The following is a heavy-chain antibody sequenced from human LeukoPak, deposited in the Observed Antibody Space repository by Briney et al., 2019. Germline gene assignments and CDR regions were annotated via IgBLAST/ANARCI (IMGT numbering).Heavy chain of an antibody. J-gene: IGHJ4*02. D-gene: IGHD2-15*01. V-gene: IGHV4-30-4*01. CDR2: IYYSGST. Sequence: SETLSLTCTVSGGSISSGDYYWRWIRHPPGKGLEWIGYIYYSGSTYYNPSLKSRVTISVDTSKNQFSLKLSSVTAADTAVYYCARSIGYFDYWGQGTLVTVSS. CDR1: GGSISSGDYY. CDR3: ARSIGYFDY.